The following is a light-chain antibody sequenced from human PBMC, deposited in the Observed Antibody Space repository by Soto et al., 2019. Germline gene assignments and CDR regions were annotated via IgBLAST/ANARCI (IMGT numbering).Light chain of an antibody. Sequence: QSVLTQPASVSGSPGQSITISCTGTRSDVGAYNYVSWYQRHPGKAPKLLIYEVNSRPSGIFNRFSGSKSGNTASLTISGLQAEDEADYYCSSYTSTDTLYVFGSGTKVTVL. CDR3: SSYTSTDTLYV. V-gene: IGLV2-14*01. J-gene: IGLJ1*01. CDR1: RSDVGAYNY. CDR2: EVN.